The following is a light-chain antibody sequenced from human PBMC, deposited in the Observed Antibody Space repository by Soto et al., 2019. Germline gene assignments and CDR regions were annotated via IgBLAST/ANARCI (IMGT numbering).Light chain of an antibody. J-gene: IGKJ4*01. V-gene: IGKV3-15*01. CDR3: QQYNRWPRMLS. CDR2: DTS. CDR1: QSLTSN. Sequence: EILLTQSPVPLSVSPGARATLSCRASQSLTSNLAWYQQRPGQAPRLLIYDTSTRATDVPARFSGSGSGTEFPLTIASLQSEHFAGYYCQQYNRWPRMLSFGRGTRVELK.